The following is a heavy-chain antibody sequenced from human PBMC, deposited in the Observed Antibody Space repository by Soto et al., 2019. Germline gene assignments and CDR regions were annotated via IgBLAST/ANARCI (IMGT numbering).Heavy chain of an antibody. D-gene: IGHD3-10*01. J-gene: IGHJ5*02. V-gene: IGHV1-69*01. Sequence: QVQLVQSGAEVKKPGSSVKVSCKASGGTFSSYAISWVRQAPGQGLEWMGGIIPIFGTANYAQKLQGRVTITADESTSTAYMELSSLRSEDTAVYYCARVGITMVRGTTYNWFDPWGQGTLVTVSS. CDR3: ARVGITMVRGTTYNWFDP. CDR1: GGTFSSYA. CDR2: IIPIFGTA.